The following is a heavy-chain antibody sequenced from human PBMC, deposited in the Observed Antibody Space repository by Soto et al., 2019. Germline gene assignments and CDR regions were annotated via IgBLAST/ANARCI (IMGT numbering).Heavy chain of an antibody. V-gene: IGHV3-9*01. CDR2: ISWNSGSI. CDR1: GFTFDDYA. J-gene: IGHJ4*02. Sequence: EVQLVESGGGLVQPGRSLRLSCAASGFTFDDYAMHWVRQAPGKGLEWVSGISWNSGSIGYADSVKGRFTISRDNAKNSLYLQMNSLGAEDTALYYCAKGAYYDFWRGYSYYFDYWGQGTLVTVSS. CDR3: AKGAYYDFWRGYSYYFDY. D-gene: IGHD3-3*01.